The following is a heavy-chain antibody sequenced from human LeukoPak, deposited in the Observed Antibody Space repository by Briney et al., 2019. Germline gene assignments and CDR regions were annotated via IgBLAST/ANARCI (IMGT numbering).Heavy chain of an antibody. CDR2: INHSGST. D-gene: IGHD2-15*01. CDR1: GGSISSYY. CDR3: ARVHLGYCSGGSCYLRFYFDY. V-gene: IGHV4-34*01. J-gene: IGHJ4*02. Sequence: SETLSLTCTVSGGSISSYYWSWIRQPPGKGLEWIGEINHSGSTNYNPSLKSRVTISVDTSKNQFSLKLSSVTAADTAVYYCARVHLGYCSGGSCYLRFYFDYWGQGTLVTVSS.